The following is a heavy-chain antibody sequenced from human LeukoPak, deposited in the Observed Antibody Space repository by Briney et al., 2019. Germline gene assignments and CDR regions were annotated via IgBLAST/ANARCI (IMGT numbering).Heavy chain of an antibody. D-gene: IGHD3-10*01. J-gene: IGHJ4*02. V-gene: IGHV3-15*01. Sequence: GGSLRLSCAASGFTFTNAWMSWVRQAPGKGLERVGRIKSKGDGETTDYAAPMKGRFTMSRDDSKATLYLQMNSLKAEDTAVYYCTTDLGITMIRGVIVYWGQGALVTVSS. CDR3: TTDLGITMIRGVIVY. CDR1: GFTFTNAW. CDR2: IKSKGDGETT.